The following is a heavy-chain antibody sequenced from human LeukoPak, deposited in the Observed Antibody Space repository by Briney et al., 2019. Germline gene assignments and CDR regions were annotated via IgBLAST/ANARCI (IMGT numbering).Heavy chain of an antibody. J-gene: IGHJ4*02. D-gene: IGHD5-12*01. CDR3: ASGLIYSGYDPYYFDY. Sequence: GASVKVSCKASGYTFTSYDLNWVRRATGQGLEWMGWMSPASGNTGYAQEFQGRVTMTTDTSTSTAYMELRSLRSDDTAVYYCASGLIYSGYDPYYFDYWGQGTLVTVSS. CDR2: MSPASGNT. CDR1: GYTFTSYD. V-gene: IGHV1-8*01.